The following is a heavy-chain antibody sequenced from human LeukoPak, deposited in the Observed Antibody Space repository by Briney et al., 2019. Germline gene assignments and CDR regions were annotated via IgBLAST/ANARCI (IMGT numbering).Heavy chain of an antibody. CDR1: GFIFNSYA. D-gene: IGHD5-18*01. CDR2: ISYDGTNK. J-gene: IGHJ6*03. CDR3: ARPDTDGNYYYYYMDV. Sequence: GKSLRLSCAASGFIFNSYAMHWVRQAPGKGLEWVAAISYDGTNKYYADSVKGRFTISRDNSKNTLFLQMNSLRAEDTAVYYCARPDTDGNYYYYYMDVWGKGTTVTVSS. V-gene: IGHV3-30*04.